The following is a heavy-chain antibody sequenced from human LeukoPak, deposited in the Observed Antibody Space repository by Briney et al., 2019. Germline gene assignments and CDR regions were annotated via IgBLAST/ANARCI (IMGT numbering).Heavy chain of an antibody. CDR3: AKDLGDSSSWYAFDI. Sequence: GRSLRLSCAASGFTFSSYGMHWVRQAPGKGLEWVAVIWYGGSNKYYADSVKGRFTISRDNSKNTLYLQMNSLRAEDTAVYYCAKDLGDSSSWYAFDIWGQGTMVTVSS. D-gene: IGHD6-13*01. J-gene: IGHJ3*02. CDR2: IWYGGSNK. V-gene: IGHV3-30*18. CDR1: GFTFSSYG.